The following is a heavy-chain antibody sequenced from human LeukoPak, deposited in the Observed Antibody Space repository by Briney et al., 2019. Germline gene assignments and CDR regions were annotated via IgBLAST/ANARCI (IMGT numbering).Heavy chain of an antibody. J-gene: IGHJ4*02. Sequence: ASVKVSCKASGYTFTSYGITWVRQAPGQGLEWMGWISGYNGNTNYAQKFQGRVTMTTDTSTNTVYMELRSLRSDDTAVYYCARDDNYGSGQPDDWGQGTLVTVSS. CDR1: GYTFTSYG. CDR2: ISGYNGNT. D-gene: IGHD3-10*01. V-gene: IGHV1-18*01. CDR3: ARDDNYGSGQPDD.